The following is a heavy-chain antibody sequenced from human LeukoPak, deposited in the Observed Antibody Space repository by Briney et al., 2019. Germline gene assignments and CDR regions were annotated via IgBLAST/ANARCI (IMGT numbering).Heavy chain of an antibody. CDR3: ASGIVSGSFDY. J-gene: IGHJ4*02. CDR1: GGSISSGSYY. Sequence: SQTLSLTCTVSGGSISSGSYYWRWIRQPAGKGLEWIGRIYTSGSTNYNPSLKSRVAISVDTSKMQFSLKLSSVTAADTGVYYCASGIVSGSFDYWGQGTLVTVSS. V-gene: IGHV4-61*02. D-gene: IGHD1-26*01. CDR2: IYTSGST.